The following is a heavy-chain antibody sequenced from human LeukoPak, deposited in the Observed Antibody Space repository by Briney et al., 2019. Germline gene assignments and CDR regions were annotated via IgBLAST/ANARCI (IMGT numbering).Heavy chain of an antibody. CDR1: GYTFTGYY. Sequence: GASVKVSCKASGYTFTGYYMHWVRQAPGQGLEWMGWINPNSGGTNYAQKFQGWVTMTRDTSISTAYMELSSLRSEDTAVYYCARMEYSSSWYSFGSRYYYGMDVWGQGTTVTVSS. D-gene: IGHD6-13*01. CDR2: INPNSGGT. CDR3: ARMEYSSSWYSFGSRYYYGMDV. V-gene: IGHV1-2*04. J-gene: IGHJ6*02.